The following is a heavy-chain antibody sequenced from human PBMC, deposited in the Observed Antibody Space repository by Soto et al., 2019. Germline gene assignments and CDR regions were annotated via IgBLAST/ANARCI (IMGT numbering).Heavy chain of an antibody. D-gene: IGHD3-3*01. Sequence: SETLSLTCTVSGGSISSYYWSWIRQPPGKGLEWIGYIYYSGSTNYNPSLKSRVTISVDTSKNQFSLKLSPVTAADTAVYYCARRSDFWSGSGNYYYYYMDVWGKGTTVTVSS. CDR1: GGSISSYY. J-gene: IGHJ6*03. CDR3: ARRSDFWSGSGNYYYYYMDV. CDR2: IYYSGST. V-gene: IGHV4-59*08.